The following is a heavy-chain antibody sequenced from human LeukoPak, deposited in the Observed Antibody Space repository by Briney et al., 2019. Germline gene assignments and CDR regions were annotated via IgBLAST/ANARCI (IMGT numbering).Heavy chain of an antibody. CDR1: GGSFTSDY. Sequence: PSETLSLTCTVYGGSFTSDYWTWIRQPPGKGLEWIGEVHHGGMPNYKPSLRSRVTISLDTSRNQFSLNLASVTAADTAVYYCARGLSLRWVDYWGQGTLVTVSP. CDR3: ARGLSLRWVDY. D-gene: IGHD6-13*01. V-gene: IGHV4-34*01. J-gene: IGHJ4*02. CDR2: VHHGGMP.